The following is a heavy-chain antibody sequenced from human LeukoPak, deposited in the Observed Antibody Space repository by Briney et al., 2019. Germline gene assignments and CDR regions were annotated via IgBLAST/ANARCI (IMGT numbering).Heavy chain of an antibody. CDR1: GGSISSYY. Sequence: SETLSLTCTVSGGSISSYYWSWIRQPPGKGLEWLGYIYYSGSTNYNPSLKSRVTISVDTSKNQFSLKLSSVTAADTAVYYCARDLVTMVRGVKLNYMDVWGKGTTVTISS. J-gene: IGHJ6*03. CDR2: IYYSGST. D-gene: IGHD3-10*01. V-gene: IGHV4-59*01. CDR3: ARDLVTMVRGVKLNYMDV.